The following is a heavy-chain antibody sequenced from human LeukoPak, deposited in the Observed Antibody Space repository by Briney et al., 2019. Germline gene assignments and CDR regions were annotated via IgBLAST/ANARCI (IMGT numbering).Heavy chain of an antibody. J-gene: IGHJ5*02. CDR2: IYYSGST. Sequence: SETLSLTCTVSGGSISSYYWSWIRQPPGKGLEWIGYIYYSGSTNYNPSLKSRVTISVDTSKNQFSLELSSVTAADTAVYYCARVEKVGATRWFDPWGQGTLVTVSS. CDR1: GGSISSYY. V-gene: IGHV4-59*01. CDR3: ARVEKVGATRWFDP. D-gene: IGHD1-26*01.